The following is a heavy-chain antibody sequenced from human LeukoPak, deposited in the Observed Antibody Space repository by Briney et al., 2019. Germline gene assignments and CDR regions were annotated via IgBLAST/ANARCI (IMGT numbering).Heavy chain of an antibody. CDR2: ISGSGDNT. D-gene: IGHD5-12*01. J-gene: IGHJ4*02. V-gene: IGHV3-23*01. Sequence: GGSLRLSCAASGFTFDTYAMSWVRQAPGKGLEWVSGISGSGDNTYYADSVKGRFTISRDNSKNTVYLQMNSLRDEDTAVYYCAKGSGYDTDFDYWGQGTLVSVSS. CDR1: GFTFDTYA. CDR3: AKGSGYDTDFDY.